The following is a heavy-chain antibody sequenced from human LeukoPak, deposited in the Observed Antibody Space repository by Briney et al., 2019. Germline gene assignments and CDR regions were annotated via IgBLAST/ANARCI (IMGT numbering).Heavy chain of an antibody. CDR2: ISYTGTYI. D-gene: IGHD7-27*01. J-gene: IGHJ4*02. V-gene: IGHV3-21*01. CDR3: ARGDWGMYYFDY. Sequence: GGSLRLSCAASAFSLNAYNMNWVRQAPGKGLEWVSSISYTGTYIYYADSVKGRFTISRDNAKNSLYLQMNSLRVEDTAVYYCARGDWGMYYFDYWGQGTLVTVSS. CDR1: AFSLNAYN.